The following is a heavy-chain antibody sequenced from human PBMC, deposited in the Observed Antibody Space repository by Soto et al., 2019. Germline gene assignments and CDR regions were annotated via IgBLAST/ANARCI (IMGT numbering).Heavy chain of an antibody. CDR2: ISGSGGST. V-gene: IGHV3-23*01. CDR1: GFTFSSYA. J-gene: IGHJ6*02. CDR3: AGEATSRYFYGMDV. Sequence: GGSLRLSCAASGFTFSSYAMSWVRQAPGKGLEWVSAISGSGGSTYYADSVKGRFTISRDNSKNTLYLQMNSLRAEDTAIYYFAGEATSRYFYGMDVWGQGTTVTVSS. D-gene: IGHD1-26*01.